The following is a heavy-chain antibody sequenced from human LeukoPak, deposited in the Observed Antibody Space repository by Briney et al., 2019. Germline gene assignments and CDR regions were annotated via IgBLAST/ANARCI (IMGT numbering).Heavy chain of an antibody. J-gene: IGHJ3*02. V-gene: IGHV3-30*02. CDR1: GFTFSNYG. CDR2: IRYDGSDK. Sequence: GSLRLSCAASGFTFSNYGMHWVRQAPGKGLEWVAFIRYDGSDKHYVDSVKGRFTISRDNSRNILYLQMNSLTAEDTAVYYCAKNRVGHNYADAFEIWGQGTMVRVCS. D-gene: IGHD5-24*01. CDR3: AKNRVGHNYADAFEI.